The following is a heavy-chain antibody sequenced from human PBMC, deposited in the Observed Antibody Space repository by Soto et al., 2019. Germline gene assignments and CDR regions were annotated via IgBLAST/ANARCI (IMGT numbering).Heavy chain of an antibody. D-gene: IGHD2-21*01. CDR2: ITYDGING. J-gene: IGHJ4*02. Sequence: GGSLRLSCLASGFIFRSYAMHWVRQAPGKGLEWVAVITYDGINGYYADSVRGRFAISRDNSKNTLYLQMNSLRPEDTAVYYRARDAGPVWWPGYYYFDYWGQGTLVT. CDR1: GFIFRSYA. V-gene: IGHV3-30*09. CDR3: ARDAGPVWWPGYYYFDY.